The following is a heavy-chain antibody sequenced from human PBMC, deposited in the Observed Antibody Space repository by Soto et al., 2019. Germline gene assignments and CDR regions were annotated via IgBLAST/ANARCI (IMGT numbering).Heavy chain of an antibody. V-gene: IGHV5-10-1*01. CDR1: GYSFTTYW. J-gene: IGHJ4*02. CDR2: IDPSDSYT. CDR3: ARHGDIATRRSANDY. Sequence: GESLKISCKGSGYSFTTYWISWVRQMPGKGLEWMGRIDPSDSYTNYSPSFRGHVIISIDKSISTAYLQWSSLKASDTAMYYCARHGDIATRRSANDYWGQGALVTISS. D-gene: IGHD6-6*01.